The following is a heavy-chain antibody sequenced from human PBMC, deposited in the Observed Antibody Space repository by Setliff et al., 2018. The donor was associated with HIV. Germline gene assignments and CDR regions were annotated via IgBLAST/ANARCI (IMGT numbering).Heavy chain of an antibody. CDR2: INYDVSYE. Sequence: PGGSLRLSCIASGFTFSAHGMHWVRQAPGKGLEWVAFINYDVSYEHYADSVKDRVTISRDNSKDTLYLQMNSLREEDTAVYYCTKDGDNFNWDYGAFDIWGQGTMVTVSS. V-gene: IGHV3-30*02. CDR1: GFTFSAHG. D-gene: IGHD1-7*01. J-gene: IGHJ3*02. CDR3: TKDGDNFNWDYGAFDI.